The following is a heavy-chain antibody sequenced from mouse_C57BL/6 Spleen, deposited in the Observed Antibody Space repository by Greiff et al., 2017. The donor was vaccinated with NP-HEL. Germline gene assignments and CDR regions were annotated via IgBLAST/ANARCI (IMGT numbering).Heavy chain of an antibody. CDR1: GYTFTSYW. Sequence: VQLQQPGAELVKPGASVKLSCKASGYTFTSYWMHWVKQRPGRGLEWIGRIDPNSGGTKYNEKFKSKATLTVDKPSSTAYMQLSSLTSEDSAVYDCASGDFYYGNYYYAMDYWGQGTSVTVSS. CDR2: IDPNSGGT. J-gene: IGHJ4*01. CDR3: ASGDFYYGNYYYAMDY. V-gene: IGHV1-72*01. D-gene: IGHD2-1*01.